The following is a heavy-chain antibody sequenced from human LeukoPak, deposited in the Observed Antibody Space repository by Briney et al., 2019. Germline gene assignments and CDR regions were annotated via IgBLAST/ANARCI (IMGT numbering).Heavy chain of an antibody. J-gene: IGHJ4*02. CDR2: IYYSGST. D-gene: IGHD3-22*01. CDR1: GGSISSSSYY. CDR3: ARLPVYYDSSGYYHEFDY. V-gene: IGHV4-39*01. Sequence: PSETLSLTCTVSGGSISSSSYYWGWIRQPPGKGLEWIGSIYYSGSTYYNPSLKSRVTISVDTSKNQFSLKLSSVTAADTAVYYCARLPVYYDSSGYYHEFDYWGQGTLVTVSS.